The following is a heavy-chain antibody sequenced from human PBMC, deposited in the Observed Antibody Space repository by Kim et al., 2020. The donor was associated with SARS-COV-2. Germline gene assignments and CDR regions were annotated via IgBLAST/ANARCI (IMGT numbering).Heavy chain of an antibody. J-gene: IGHJ6*04. CDR2: YYSGST. Sequence: YYSGSTSSNPSLKSRVTISVDTSKNQFSLKLSSVTAADTAVYYCARNEDVWGKGTTVTVSS. V-gene: IGHV4-39*01. CDR3: ARNEDV.